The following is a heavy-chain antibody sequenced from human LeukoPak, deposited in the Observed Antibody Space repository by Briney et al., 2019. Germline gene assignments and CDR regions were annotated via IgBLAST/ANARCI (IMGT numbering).Heavy chain of an antibody. Sequence: PGRSLRLSCAASGFTFDDYAMHWVRQAPGKGLEWVSGISWNSGSIGYADSVKGRFTISRGNAKNSLYLQMNSLRAEDTALYYCAKGMVRGVKGYYGMDVWGQGTTVTVSS. J-gene: IGHJ6*02. CDR3: AKGMVRGVKGYYGMDV. D-gene: IGHD3-10*01. CDR2: ISWNSGSI. CDR1: GFTFDDYA. V-gene: IGHV3-9*01.